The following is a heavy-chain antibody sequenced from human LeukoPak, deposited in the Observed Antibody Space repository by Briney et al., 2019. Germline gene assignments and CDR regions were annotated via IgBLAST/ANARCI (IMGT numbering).Heavy chain of an antibody. V-gene: IGHV4-39*01. CDR3: ARHSGGKTPYSHFDY. J-gene: IGHJ4*02. Sequence: PSETLSLTCTVSGGSISSSSYYWGWIRQPPGKGLEWIGSIYYSESTYYNPSLKSRVTISVDTSKNQFSLKLSSVTAADTAVYYCARHSGGKTPYSHFDYWGQGTLVTVSS. CDR1: GGSISSSSYY. CDR2: IYYSEST. D-gene: IGHD2-15*01.